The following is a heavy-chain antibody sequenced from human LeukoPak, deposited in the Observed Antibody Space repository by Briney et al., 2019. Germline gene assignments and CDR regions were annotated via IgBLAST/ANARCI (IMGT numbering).Heavy chain of an antibody. D-gene: IGHD3-10*01. J-gene: IGHJ3*02. CDR2: ISGGGGST. CDR1: GFAFSSYA. Sequence: PGGSLRLSCAASGFAFSSYAMSWVRQTPGKGLEWVSAISGGGGSTYYADSVKGRFTISRDNSKNTLYLQMNSLRAEDTAVYYCATGVRYYYGSGSYVGVRAFDIWGQGTMVTVSS. V-gene: IGHV3-23*01. CDR3: ATGVRYYYGSGSYVGVRAFDI.